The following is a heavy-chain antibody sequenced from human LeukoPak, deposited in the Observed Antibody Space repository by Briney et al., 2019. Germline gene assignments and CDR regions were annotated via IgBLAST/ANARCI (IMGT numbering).Heavy chain of an antibody. CDR1: GFTFSSYA. V-gene: IGHV3-23*01. D-gene: IGHD2-15*01. Sequence: GGSLRLSCAASGFTFSSYAMSWVRQAPGKGLEWVSAISGSGGSTYYADSVKGRFTTSKDNSKNTLYLQMNSLRAEDTAVSYCAKYDSGSGYYTAFDIWGQGTMVTVSS. J-gene: IGHJ3*02. CDR2: ISGSGGST. CDR3: AKYDSGSGYYTAFDI.